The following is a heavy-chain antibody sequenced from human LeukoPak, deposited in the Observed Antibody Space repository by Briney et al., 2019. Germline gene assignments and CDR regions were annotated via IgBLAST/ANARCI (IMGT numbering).Heavy chain of an antibody. CDR3: ARVVCSSSSCEKRGAFDI. Sequence: SETLSLTCTVSGGSISSHYWSWIRQPPGKGMEWIGNIYYSGSTNYNPSLKSRVTISVDTSENQFSLKLSSVTAADTAVYYCARVVCSSSSCEKRGAFDIWGQGTMVTVSS. CDR1: GGSISSHY. V-gene: IGHV4-59*11. J-gene: IGHJ3*02. CDR2: IYYSGST. D-gene: IGHD2-2*01.